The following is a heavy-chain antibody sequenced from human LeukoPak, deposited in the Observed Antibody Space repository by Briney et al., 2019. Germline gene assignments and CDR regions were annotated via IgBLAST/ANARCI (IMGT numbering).Heavy chain of an antibody. CDR1: GFTFSYYY. V-gene: IGHV3-11*01. J-gene: IGHJ3*02. D-gene: IGHD2-15*01. CDR3: ARGLGYCSGGSCPRRAFDI. Sequence: AGGSLRLSCTASGFTFSYYYMSWIRQPPGKGLEWVSFISSSGSTIYYADSMKGRFTISRGNAKNSVYLQMNSLRAEDTAVYYCARGLGYCSGGSCPRRAFDIWGQGTVVTVSS. CDR2: ISSSGSTI.